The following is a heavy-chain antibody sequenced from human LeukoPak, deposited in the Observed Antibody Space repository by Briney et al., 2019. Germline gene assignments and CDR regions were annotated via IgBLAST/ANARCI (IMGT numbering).Heavy chain of an antibody. CDR1: GYTFTGYY. CDR3: ARFSGYCSSTSCYMVQLEDAFDI. D-gene: IGHD2-2*03. J-gene: IGHJ3*02. CDR2: INPNSGGT. Sequence: ASVKVSCKASGYTFTGYYMHWVRQAPGQGLEWMGWINPNSGGTNYAQKFQGRVTMTRDTSISTAYMELSRLRSGDTAVYYCARFSGYCSSTSCYMVQLEDAFDIWGQGTMVTVSS. V-gene: IGHV1-2*02.